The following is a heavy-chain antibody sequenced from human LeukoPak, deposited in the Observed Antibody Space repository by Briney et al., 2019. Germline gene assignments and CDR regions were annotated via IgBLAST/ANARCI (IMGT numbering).Heavy chain of an antibody. CDR3: ARHWNGALLFI. J-gene: IGHJ4*02. V-gene: IGHV5-10-1*01. CDR2: IDPSDSYT. CDR1: GYTFTSYW. D-gene: IGHD1-1*01. Sequence: KVSCKASGYTFTSYWISWVRQMPGKGLEWMGRIDPSDSYTNYSPSFQGHVTISADKSISTAHLQWSSLKASDTAMYYCARHWNGALLFIRGQGTLVTVSS.